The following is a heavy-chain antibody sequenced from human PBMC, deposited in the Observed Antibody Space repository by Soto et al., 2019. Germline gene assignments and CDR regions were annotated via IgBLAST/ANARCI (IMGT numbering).Heavy chain of an antibody. CDR3: VRHVGDRLWYFDY. CDR1: GDSIRRGTYH. CDR2: IYYSGTT. D-gene: IGHD2-21*01. J-gene: IGHJ4*02. Sequence: QLQLQESGPGLVKPSETLSLTCSVSGDSIRRGTYHWAWIRQPPGKGLEWIASIYYSGTTYYNPSLKSRVTISVDTSRNQLSVKVASVTAADTAAYFCVRHVGDRLWYFDYWGQGTLVTVSS. V-gene: IGHV4-39*01.